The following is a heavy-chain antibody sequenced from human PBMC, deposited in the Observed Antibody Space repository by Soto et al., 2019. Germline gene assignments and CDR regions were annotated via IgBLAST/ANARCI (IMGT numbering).Heavy chain of an antibody. CDR3: ASQFDFWSGHFRMDF. D-gene: IGHD3-3*01. V-gene: IGHV3-30-3*01. Sequence: PGVSLRLSCAASGFTFSSYAMHWVRQAPGKGLEWVAVISYDGSNKYYADSVKGRFTISRDNSKNTLYLQMNSLRAEDTAVYYCASQFDFWSGHFRMDFSCPATSVTVSS. CDR2: ISYDGSNK. J-gene: IGHJ6*02. CDR1: GFTFSSYA.